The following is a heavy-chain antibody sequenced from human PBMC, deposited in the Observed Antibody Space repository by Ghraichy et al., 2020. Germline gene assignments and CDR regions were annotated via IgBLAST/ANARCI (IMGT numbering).Heavy chain of an antibody. D-gene: IGHD5-24*01. CDR2: INYSGST. Sequence: SETLSLTCAVYGGTFSDYQWTWIRQPPGEGLEWIGDINYSGSTNYNVSLKSRVIISLDTSKNQFSLKLRSVTAADTAVYYCARATIRDGMDVWGQGTTVTVSS. J-gene: IGHJ6*02. V-gene: IGHV4-34*01. CDR1: GGTFSDYQ. CDR3: ARATIRDGMDV.